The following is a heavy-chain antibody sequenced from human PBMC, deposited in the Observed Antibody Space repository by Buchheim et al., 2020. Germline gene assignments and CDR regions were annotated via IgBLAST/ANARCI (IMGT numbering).Heavy chain of an antibody. CDR2: ISGSSYRT. Sequence: EVQLLESGGGLVQPGGSLRLSCAASGFTFSSYAWKWVRQAPGKGLEWVSAISGSSYRTYYADSVKGRITISRDLSKNTLYLQLNSLRAEDTTVYYCAKGACSSTSCYAGGYFANWGQGIL. V-gene: IGHV3-23*01. CDR3: AKGACSSTSCYAGGYFAN. D-gene: IGHD2-2*01. CDR1: GFTFSSYA. J-gene: IGHJ4*02.